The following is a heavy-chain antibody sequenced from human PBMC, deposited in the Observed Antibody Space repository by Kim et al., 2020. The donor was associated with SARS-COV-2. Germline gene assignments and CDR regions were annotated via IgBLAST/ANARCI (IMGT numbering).Heavy chain of an antibody. Sequence: SVKVSCKASGGTFSSYAISWVRQAPGQGLEWMGRIIPILGIANYAQKFQGRVTITADKSTSTAYMELSSLRSEDTAVYYCASGYCSSTSCYYYYYYMDVWGKGTTVTVSS. D-gene: IGHD2-2*01. CDR1: GGTFSSYA. J-gene: IGHJ6*03. CDR2: IIPILGIA. V-gene: IGHV1-69*04. CDR3: ASGYCSSTSCYYYYYYMDV.